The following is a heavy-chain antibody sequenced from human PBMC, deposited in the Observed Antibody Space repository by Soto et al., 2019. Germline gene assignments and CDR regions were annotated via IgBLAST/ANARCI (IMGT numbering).Heavy chain of an antibody. CDR3: ARRGNGYGASFFDY. D-gene: IGHD4-17*01. CDR2: IYYSGST. Sequence: SETLSLTCTVSGGSISSYYWSWIRQPPGKGLEWIGYIYYSGSTNYNPSLKSRVTISVDTSKNQFSLKLSSVTAADTAVYYCARRGNGYGASFFDYWGQGTLVTVSS. J-gene: IGHJ4*02. CDR1: GGSISSYY. V-gene: IGHV4-59*01.